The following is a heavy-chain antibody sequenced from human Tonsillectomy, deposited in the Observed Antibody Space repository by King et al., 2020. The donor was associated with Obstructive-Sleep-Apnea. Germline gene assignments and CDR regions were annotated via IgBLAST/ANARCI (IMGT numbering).Heavy chain of an antibody. D-gene: IGHD3-22*01. J-gene: IGHJ4*02. CDR2: ISAYNGNT. CDR3: ARRARSGYAYYFDY. V-gene: IGHV1-18*04. Sequence: QLVQSGAEVKKPGASVKVSCKASGYTFTSYGISWVRQAPGQGLEWRGWISAYNGNTKYAQKLQGRGTMTTDTSTSTAYMELRSLRSDDTAVYYCARRARSGYAYYFDYWGQGTLVTVSS. CDR1: GYTFTSYG.